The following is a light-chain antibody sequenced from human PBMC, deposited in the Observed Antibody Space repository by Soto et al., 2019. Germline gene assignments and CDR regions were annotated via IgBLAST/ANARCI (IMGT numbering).Light chain of an antibody. CDR1: QRISSIY. V-gene: IGKV3-20*01. CDR3: QQYGSSFRT. Sequence: TLSLSPGERATLSCRASQRISSIYLAWYQQKPGLAPSLLIYGTSIRASGIPDRFSGSGSGTDFTLTISRLEPEDFAVYYCQQYGSSFRTFGQGTKV. J-gene: IGKJ1*01. CDR2: GTS.